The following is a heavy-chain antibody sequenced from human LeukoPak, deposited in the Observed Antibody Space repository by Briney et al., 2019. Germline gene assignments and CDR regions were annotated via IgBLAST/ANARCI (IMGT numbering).Heavy chain of an antibody. CDR3: ARGGYSGSSGDAFDI. J-gene: IGHJ3*02. CDR2: IIPIFGTA. V-gene: IGHV1-69*05. Sequence: SVKVSCKASGGTFSSYAISWVRQAPGQGLEWMGGIIPIFGTANYAQKFQGRVTITTHESTSTAYMELSSLRSEYTAVYYCARGGYSGSSGDAFDIWGQGTMVTVSS. D-gene: IGHD1-26*01. CDR1: GGTFSSYA.